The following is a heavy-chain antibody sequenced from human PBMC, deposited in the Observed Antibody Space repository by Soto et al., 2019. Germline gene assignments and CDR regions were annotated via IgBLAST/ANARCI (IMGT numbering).Heavy chain of an antibody. CDR2: INHSGST. V-gene: IGHV4-34*01. Sequence: SETLSLTCAVYGGSFSGYYWSWIRQPPGKGLEWIGEINHSGSTNYNPSLKSRVTISVDTSKNQFSLKPSSVTAADTAVYYCARYGDCSSTSCSYYYMDVWGKGTTVTVSS. CDR3: ARYGDCSSTSCSYYYMDV. J-gene: IGHJ6*03. D-gene: IGHD2-2*01. CDR1: GGSFSGYY.